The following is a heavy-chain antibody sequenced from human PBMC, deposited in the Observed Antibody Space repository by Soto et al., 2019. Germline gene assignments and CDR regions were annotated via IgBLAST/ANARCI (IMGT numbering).Heavy chain of an antibody. D-gene: IGHD5-18*01. CDR3: ARGRGYSYGFDSFYMDV. J-gene: IGHJ6*03. CDR1: GGSISNDDYY. Sequence: SETLSLTCTVSGGSISNDDYYWNWIRQVPGKGLEWIGYIYYNENTYYNPSLTRRLTISLDTSRNHFSLDLTSMTAADTAVYYCARGRGYSYGFDSFYMDVWGKGTTVTVSS. CDR2: IYYNENT. V-gene: IGHV4-31*03.